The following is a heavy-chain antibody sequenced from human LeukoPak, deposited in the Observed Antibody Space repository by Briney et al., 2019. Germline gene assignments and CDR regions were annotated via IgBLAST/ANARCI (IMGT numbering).Heavy chain of an antibody. D-gene: IGHD6-19*01. Sequence: ASVKVSCKASGYIFTSYGISWVRQAPGQGLEWMGWISTYNANTNYAQKLQGRVTMTTDTSTSTAYMELRSLRSDDTAVYYCARGPGIAVAGRFDYWGQGTLVTVSS. CDR1: GYIFTSYG. CDR3: ARGPGIAVAGRFDY. V-gene: IGHV1-18*01. CDR2: ISTYNANT. J-gene: IGHJ4*02.